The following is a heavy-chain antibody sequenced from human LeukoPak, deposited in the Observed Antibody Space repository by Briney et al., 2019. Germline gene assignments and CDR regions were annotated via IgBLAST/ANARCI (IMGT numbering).Heavy chain of an antibody. J-gene: IGHJ4*02. CDR1: GGSISSGDYY. D-gene: IGHD5-12*01. CDR3: ARGTSGYVFFDY. Sequence: SETLSLTYTVSGGSISSGDYYWSWIRQPPGKGLEWIGYIYYSGSTCYNPSLKSRVTISVDTSKNQFSLKLSSVTAADTAVYYCARGTSGYVFFDYWGQGTLVTVSS. CDR2: IYYSGST. V-gene: IGHV4-30-4*08.